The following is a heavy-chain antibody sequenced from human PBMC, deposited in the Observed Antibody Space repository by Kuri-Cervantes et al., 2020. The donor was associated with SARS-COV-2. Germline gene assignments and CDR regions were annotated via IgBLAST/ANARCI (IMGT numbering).Heavy chain of an antibody. V-gene: IGHV3-74*01. D-gene: IGHD4-23*01. Sequence: LSCAVPGCTFSDYSMYWVCPGPGRGRVWVSRIKSNRRSTSYADSVESRFTISRDNAKNTLYLQMNSLRAEDTAVYYCARAVSCGNSHYDFWGQGALVTVSS. J-gene: IGHJ4*02. CDR3: ARAVSCGNSHYDF. CDR1: GCTFSDYS. CDR2: IKSNRRST.